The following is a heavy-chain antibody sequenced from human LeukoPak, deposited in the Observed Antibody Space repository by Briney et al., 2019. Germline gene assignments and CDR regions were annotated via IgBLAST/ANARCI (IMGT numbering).Heavy chain of an antibody. V-gene: IGHV3-11*04. CDR3: ARVRKGLLGMDV. J-gene: IGHJ6*02. D-gene: IGHD3-10*01. CDR1: GFTFSDYY. Sequence: PGGSLRLSCAASGFTFSDYYMSWIRQAPGKGLEWVSYISSSGTSTRYYADSVKGRLTVSRDNAKNSLDLQMNSLRVEDTAVYYCARVRKGLLGMDVWGQGTTVTVSS. CDR2: ISSSGTSTR.